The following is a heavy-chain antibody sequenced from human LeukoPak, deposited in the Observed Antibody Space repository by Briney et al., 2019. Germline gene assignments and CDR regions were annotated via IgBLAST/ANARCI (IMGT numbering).Heavy chain of an antibody. V-gene: IGHV3-23*01. CDR2: ISGSGGST. J-gene: IGHJ4*02. D-gene: IGHD3-22*01. Sequence: PGRSLRLSCAASGFTFSSYAMSWVRQAPGKGLEWVSAISGSGGSTYYADSVKGRFTISRDNSKNTLYLQMNSLRAEDTAVYYCAKDLFLGMIVPFDYWGQGTLVTVSS. CDR3: AKDLFLGMIVPFDY. CDR1: GFTFSSYA.